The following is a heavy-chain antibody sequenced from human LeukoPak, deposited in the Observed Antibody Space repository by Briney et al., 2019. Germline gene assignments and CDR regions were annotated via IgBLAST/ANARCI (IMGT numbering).Heavy chain of an antibody. J-gene: IGHJ4*02. CDR1: GFIFSNFW. V-gene: IGHV3-74*01. D-gene: IGHD3-10*01. CDR3: GRGMRDYYGLDY. Sequence: GGSLRLSGAASGFIFSNFWMHRVRQVPGKSLVWVSHINSDGRTTGYADSVRGRFTISRDNAKNTLYLQMNRLTVEDTAVYYCGRGMRDYYGLDYWGQGFLVTVSS. CDR2: INSDGRTT.